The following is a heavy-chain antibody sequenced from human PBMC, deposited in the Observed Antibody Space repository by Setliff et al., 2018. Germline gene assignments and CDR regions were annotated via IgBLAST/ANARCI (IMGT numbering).Heavy chain of an antibody. CDR2: INTDGSST. V-gene: IGHV3-74*01. Sequence: PGGSLRLSCATSGFVFSRYSFNWVRQAPGKGLEWVSRINTDGSSTSYADSVKGRFTISRDNAKNTLYLQMNSLRAEDTAVYYCARGPYYYDSSGYYYYWGQGTLVTVPS. CDR1: GFVFSRYS. J-gene: IGHJ4*02. D-gene: IGHD3-22*01. CDR3: ARGPYYYDSSGYYYY.